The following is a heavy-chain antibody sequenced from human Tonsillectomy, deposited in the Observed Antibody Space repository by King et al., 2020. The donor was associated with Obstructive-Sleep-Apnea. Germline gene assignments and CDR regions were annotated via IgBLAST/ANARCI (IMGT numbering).Heavy chain of an antibody. J-gene: IGHJ6*02. CDR3: ARNSNYDYYYGMDV. CDR2: ICYSGST. Sequence: QLQESGPGLVKPSETLSLTCTVSGGSVSSGSYYWSWIRQPPGKGLEGIGYICYSGSTNYNPSLKSRVTISVDTSKNQFSLKLSSVTAADTAVYYCARNSNYDYYYGMDVWGQGTRSPSP. D-gene: IGHD4-11*01. CDR1: GGSVSSGSYY. V-gene: IGHV4-61*01.